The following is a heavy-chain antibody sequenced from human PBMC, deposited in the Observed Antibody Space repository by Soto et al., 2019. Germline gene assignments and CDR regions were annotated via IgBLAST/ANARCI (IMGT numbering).Heavy chain of an antibody. Sequence: SETLSLTCTVSGGFIWGWIRQSPDKGLEWIGYIYNSGRYNYNPSLESRLTISIDTSKNQLSLKLSSVTAADTAVYYCAGASTWHPGAFDIWGQGTTVTVSS. V-gene: IGHV4-4*09. CDR3: AGASTWHPGAFDI. D-gene: IGHD5-12*01. J-gene: IGHJ3*02. CDR1: GGFI. CDR2: IYNSGRY.